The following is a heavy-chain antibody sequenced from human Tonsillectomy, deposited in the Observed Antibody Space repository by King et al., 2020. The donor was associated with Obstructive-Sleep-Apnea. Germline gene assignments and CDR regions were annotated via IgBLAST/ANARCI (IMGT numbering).Heavy chain of an antibody. V-gene: IGHV4-59*08. Sequence: QLQESGPGLVKPSETLSLTCTVSGGSISNYYWSWIRQPPGKGLEWIGYMYYSGNTNFNPSLKSRVTISADTSKIQFSLRLSSVTAAATAVYYCGRHRGVEDYGDYGDYFDFWGQGTLVTVSS. CDR2: MYYSGNT. CDR1: GGSISNYY. CDR3: GRHRGVEDYGDYGDYFDF. D-gene: IGHD4-17*01. J-gene: IGHJ4*02.